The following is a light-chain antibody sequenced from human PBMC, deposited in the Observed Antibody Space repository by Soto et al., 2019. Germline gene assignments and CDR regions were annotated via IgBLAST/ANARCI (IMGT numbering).Light chain of an antibody. Sequence: EIVMTQSPATLSVSPGERATLSCRASQSVSSNLAWYQQKPGQAPRLLIYGASTRATGIPARFSGSGSGTEFTLTISSLQSEDFAVYYCQQHNNWPPSFGGGTKVAIK. V-gene: IGKV3D-15*01. CDR1: QSVSSN. J-gene: IGKJ4*01. CDR3: QQHNNWPPS. CDR2: GAS.